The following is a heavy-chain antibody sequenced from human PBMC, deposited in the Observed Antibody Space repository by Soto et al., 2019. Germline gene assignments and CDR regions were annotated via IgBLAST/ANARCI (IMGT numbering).Heavy chain of an antibody. D-gene: IGHD5-18*01. V-gene: IGHV4-59*01. CDR3: ARDRTEFGSYGRSYNWFDP. Sequence: PSETLSLTCAVYGGSISSYYWSWIRQPPGKGLEWIGYIYYSGSTNYNPSLKSRVTISVDTSKNQFSLKLSSVTAADTAVYYCARDRTEFGSYGRSYNWFDPWGQGTLVTVSS. CDR2: IYYSGST. J-gene: IGHJ5*02. CDR1: GGSISSYY.